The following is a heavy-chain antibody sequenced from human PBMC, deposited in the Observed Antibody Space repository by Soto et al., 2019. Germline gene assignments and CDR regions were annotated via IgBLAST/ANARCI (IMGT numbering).Heavy chain of an antibody. CDR2: IYYSGST. V-gene: IGHV4-30-4*01. J-gene: IGHJ5*02. Sequence: PSETLSLTCTVSGGSISSGDYYWSWIRQPLGKGLEWIGYIYYSGSTYYNPSLKSRVTISVDTSKNQFSLKLSPVTAADTAVYYCASSAPAITMTFDPWGQGTLVTVSS. CDR1: GGSISSGDYY. D-gene: IGHD3-22*01. CDR3: ASSAPAITMTFDP.